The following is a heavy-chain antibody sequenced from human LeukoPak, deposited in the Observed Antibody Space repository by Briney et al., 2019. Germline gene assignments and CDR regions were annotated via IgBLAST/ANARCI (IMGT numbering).Heavy chain of an antibody. J-gene: IGHJ1*01. V-gene: IGHV3-30*18. CDR1: GLTFSSYG. Sequence: PGGSLRLSCAASGLTFSSYGMHWVRQAPGRGLEWVAVISNDGRNKYYVDSVKGRFTISRDNSKNTLYLQMNSLRTEDTAVYYCADDYGSGRSLSEYFQHWGQGTLVTVSS. CDR3: ADDYGSGRSLSEYFQH. CDR2: ISNDGRNK. D-gene: IGHD3-10*01.